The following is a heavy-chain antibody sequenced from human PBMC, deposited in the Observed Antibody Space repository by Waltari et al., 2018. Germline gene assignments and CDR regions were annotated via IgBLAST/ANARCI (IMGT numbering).Heavy chain of an antibody. V-gene: IGHV4-34*01. J-gene: IGHJ3*02. CDR3: ARRNPLTLIVADEGPFGI. CDR1: GGSFSDYY. CDR2: INHSGST. Sequence: QVRLQQWGAGLLKPSETLSLTCALYGGSFSDYYWSWIRQVPGRGLEWIGEINHSGSTSYHPSLKSRVTTSVDMSKNQFSLNLTSVTGADTAMYYCARRNPLTLIVADEGPFGIWGQGTMVSVSS. D-gene: IGHD3-22*01.